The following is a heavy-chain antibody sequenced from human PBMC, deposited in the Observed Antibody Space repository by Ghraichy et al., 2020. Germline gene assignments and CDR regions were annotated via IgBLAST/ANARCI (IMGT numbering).Heavy chain of an antibody. J-gene: IGHJ6*02. CDR3: ARGGQPVDTAMVEGSKFYYYYGMDV. CDR2: IGTAGDT. Sequence: GGSLRLSCAASGFTFSSYDMHWVRQATGKGLEWVSAIGTAGDTYYPGSVKGRFTISRENAKNSLYLQMNSLRAGDTAVYYCARGGQPVDTAMVEGSKFYYYYGMDVWGQGTTVTVSS. V-gene: IGHV3-13*01. CDR1: GFTFSSYD. D-gene: IGHD5-18*01.